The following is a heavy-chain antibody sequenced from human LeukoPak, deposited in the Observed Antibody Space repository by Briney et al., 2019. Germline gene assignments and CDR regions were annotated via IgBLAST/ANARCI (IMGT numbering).Heavy chain of an antibody. Sequence: ASVTVSCTASGYTFTSYAMHWVRQAPGQRLEWMGWINAGNGNTKYSQKFQGRVTITRDTSASTAYMELSSLRSEDTAVYYCARVQLLWFGELLTYYYGMDVWGQGTTVTVSS. V-gene: IGHV1-3*01. D-gene: IGHD3-10*01. CDR2: INAGNGNT. CDR3: ARVQLLWFGELLTYYYGMDV. J-gene: IGHJ6*02. CDR1: GYTFTSYA.